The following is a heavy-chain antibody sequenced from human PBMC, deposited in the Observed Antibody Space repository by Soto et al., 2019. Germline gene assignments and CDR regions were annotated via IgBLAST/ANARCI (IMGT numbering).Heavy chain of an antibody. D-gene: IGHD2-15*01. Sequence: ASEKVSCKASGYTFTSYAMHWVRQAPGQRLEWMGWINAGNGNTKYSQKFQGRVTITRDTSASTAYMELSSLRSEDTAVYYCARGRFRVTGGNEINSVYWRDGTLV. CDR2: INAGNGNT. CDR3: ARGRFRVTGGNEINSVY. J-gene: IGHJ4*01. CDR1: GYTFTSYA. V-gene: IGHV1-3*01.